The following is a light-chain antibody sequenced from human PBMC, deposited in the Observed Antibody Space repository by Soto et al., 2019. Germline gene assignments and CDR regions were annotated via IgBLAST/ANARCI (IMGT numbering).Light chain of an antibody. Sequence: EIVMTQSPATLSVSPGERATLSCRASQSVSNNLAWYQQKPGQAPRLLIYGASTRATGIPARFSGSGSGTEFTLTISRLQSEDFAVYWCQQYNNWPRTFGQGTKVEIK. CDR1: QSVSNN. J-gene: IGKJ1*01. V-gene: IGKV3-15*01. CDR3: QQYNNWPRT. CDR2: GAS.